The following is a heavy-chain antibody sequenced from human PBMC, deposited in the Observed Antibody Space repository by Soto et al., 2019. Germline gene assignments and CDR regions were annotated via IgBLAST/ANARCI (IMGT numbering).Heavy chain of an antibody. J-gene: IGHJ6*02. V-gene: IGHV4-39*01. Sequence: KTSDTLSLTCSVSGASVTRNSYYWAWIRQPPGKGLEWIASIHSPSGSPYYDPSLRGRVLISVDSSKNHFSLNLSSVTAADTAVYYCARPGDAYGLDVWGQGTTVTVSS. D-gene: IGHD2-21*02. CDR3: ARPGDAYGLDV. CDR1: GASVTRNSYY. CDR2: IHSPSGSP.